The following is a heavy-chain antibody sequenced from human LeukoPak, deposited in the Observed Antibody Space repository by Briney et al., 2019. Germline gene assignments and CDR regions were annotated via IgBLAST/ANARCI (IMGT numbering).Heavy chain of an antibody. CDR2: ISYDGSNK. CDR1: GFTFSSYA. V-gene: IGHV3-30-3*01. Sequence: GGSLRLSCAASGFTFSSYAMHWVRQAPGKGLEWVAVISYDGSNKYYADSVKGRFTISRDNSKNTLYLQMNSLRAEDTAVYYCARDRTTVTTSGAFDIWGQGTMVTVSS. J-gene: IGHJ3*02. CDR3: ARDRTTVTTSGAFDI. D-gene: IGHD4-17*01.